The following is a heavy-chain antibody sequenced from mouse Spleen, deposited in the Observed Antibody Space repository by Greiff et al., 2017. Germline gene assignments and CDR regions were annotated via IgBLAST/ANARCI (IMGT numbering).Heavy chain of an antibody. V-gene: IGHV1-26*01. J-gene: IGHJ4*01. CDR2: INPNNGGT. Sequence: VQLQQSGPELVKPGASVKISCKASGYTFTDYYMNWVKQSHGKSLEWIGDINPNNGGTSYNQKFKGKATLTVDKSSSTAYMELRSLTSEDSAVYYCARMRRMDYWGQGTSGTVSS. CDR1: GYTFTDYY. CDR3: ARMRRMDY.